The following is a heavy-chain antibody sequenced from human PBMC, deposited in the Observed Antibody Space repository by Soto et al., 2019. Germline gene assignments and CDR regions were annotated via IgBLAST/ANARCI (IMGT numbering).Heavy chain of an antibody. D-gene: IGHD1-26*01. Sequence: PSETLSLTCTVSGGSISSGGYYWSWICQHPGKGLEWIGYIYYSGSTYYNPSLKSRVTISVDTSKNHFSLKLSSVTAADTAVYYCARSEATGLDYWGQGTLVTVSS. CDR2: IYYSGST. CDR3: ARSEATGLDY. CDR1: GGSISSGGYY. J-gene: IGHJ4*02. V-gene: IGHV4-31*03.